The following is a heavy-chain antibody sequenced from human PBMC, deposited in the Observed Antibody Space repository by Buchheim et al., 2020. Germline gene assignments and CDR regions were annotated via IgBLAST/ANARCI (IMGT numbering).Heavy chain of an antibody. D-gene: IGHD5-12*01. J-gene: IGHJ4*02. Sequence: EVQLVESGGGLVQPGGSLRLSCAASGFIFNNYGMNWVRQAPGKGLEWVSYISSGSTTIYYADSVKGRFPISRDNAKTSLFLQMNSLRGEDTAMYYCAKTSPAYSGYHYDDHWGRGTL. CDR1: GFIFNNYG. V-gene: IGHV3-48*01. CDR2: ISSGSTTI. CDR3: AKTSPAYSGYHYDDH.